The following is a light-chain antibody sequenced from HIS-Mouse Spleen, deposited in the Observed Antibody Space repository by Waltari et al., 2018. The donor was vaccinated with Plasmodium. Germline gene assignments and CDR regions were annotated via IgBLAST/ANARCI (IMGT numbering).Light chain of an antibody. CDR2: GAS. V-gene: IGKV3D-7*01. CDR1: QSVSSSY. CDR3: QQDYNLPYT. Sequence: EIVMTQSPATLSLSPGDRAPPPCRASQSVSSSYLSWYQQKPGQAPRLLIYGASTRATGIPARFSGSGSGTDFTLTISSLQPEDFAVYYCQQDYNLPYTFGQGTKLEIK. J-gene: IGKJ2*01.